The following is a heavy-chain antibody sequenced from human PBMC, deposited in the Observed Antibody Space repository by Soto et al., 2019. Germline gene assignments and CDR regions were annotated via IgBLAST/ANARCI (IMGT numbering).Heavy chain of an antibody. J-gene: IGHJ3*02. CDR3: AKDIGYSGLDAFDI. CDR1: GFTFDDYA. CDR2: ISWDSGSI. Sequence: PGGSLRLSCAASGFTFDDYAMHWVRQAPGKGLEWVSGISWDSGSIVYADSVKGRFTISRDNAKNSLYLQMNSLRAEDTALYYCAKDIGYSGLDAFDIWGQGTMVTVSS. D-gene: IGHD5-12*01. V-gene: IGHV3-9*01.